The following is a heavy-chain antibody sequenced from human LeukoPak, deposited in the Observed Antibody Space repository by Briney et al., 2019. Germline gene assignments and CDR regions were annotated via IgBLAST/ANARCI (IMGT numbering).Heavy chain of an antibody. V-gene: IGHV3-66*01. CDR1: GFDFSGFS. Sequence: GGSLRLSCVVSGFDFSGFSMSWVRQAPGKGLEWVSLIYSDASGGSTYYADSVRGRFTISRDNSKNTMYLQMNSLRAEDTAVYYCARRGRAAHAFDIWGQGTMVTVSS. CDR2: IYSDASGGST. D-gene: IGHD6-6*01. J-gene: IGHJ3*02. CDR3: ARRGRAAHAFDI.